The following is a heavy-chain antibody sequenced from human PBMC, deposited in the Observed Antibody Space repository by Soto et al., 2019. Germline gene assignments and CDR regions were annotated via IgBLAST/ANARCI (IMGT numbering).Heavy chain of an antibody. J-gene: IGHJ4*02. D-gene: IGHD1-26*01. CDR2: ISSSSSTM. Sequence: GSLRLSCAASGFTFSSYSMNWVRQAPGKGLEWVSYISSSSSTMYYADSVKGRFTISRDNAKNSLFLHMNSLRDEDTAVYYCARDSTDADSGSYSGDYWGQGTLVTVSS. CDR3: ARDSTDADSGSYSGDY. V-gene: IGHV3-48*02. CDR1: GFTFSSYS.